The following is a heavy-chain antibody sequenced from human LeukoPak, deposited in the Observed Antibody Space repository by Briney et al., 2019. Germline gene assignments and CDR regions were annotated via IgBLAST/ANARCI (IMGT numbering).Heavy chain of an antibody. CDR3: AKKSGNLYHFDY. V-gene: IGHV3-23*01. CDR1: GFTLSSYA. Sequence: GGSLRLSCAASGFTLSSYAMSWVRQAPGKGLEWVSAISASGVSTYYAGSVKGRFAISRDDSKNTLSLQMNSLRAEDTAIYYCAKKSGNLYHFDYWGQGTLVTVSS. J-gene: IGHJ4*02. D-gene: IGHD1-14*01. CDR2: ISASGVST.